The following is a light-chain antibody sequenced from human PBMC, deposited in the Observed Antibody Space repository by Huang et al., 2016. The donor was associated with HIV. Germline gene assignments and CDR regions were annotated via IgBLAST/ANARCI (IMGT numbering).Light chain of an antibody. J-gene: IGKJ3*01. Sequence: EIVMTQSPLSLPVTPGEQASISCRSSQSLLHSNEYNYLDWDLQKPGQYPQLLTYLGSSRDSGVPDRFSGSGSGTDFTLKISRVEAEDVGIYYCMQALQTPVFGPGTRVDIK. CDR2: LGS. V-gene: IGKV2-28*01. CDR1: QSLLHSNEYNY. CDR3: MQALQTPV.